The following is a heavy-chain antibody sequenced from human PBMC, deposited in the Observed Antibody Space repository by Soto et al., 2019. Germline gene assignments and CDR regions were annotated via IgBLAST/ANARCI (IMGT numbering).Heavy chain of an antibody. CDR2: INSDGSTT. CDR3: ATGGYGDYYYYHYYMDV. J-gene: IGHJ6*03. V-gene: IGHV3-74*01. Sequence: GGSLRLSCAASGFTLSSYWMHWVRQAPGKGLVWVSRINSDGSTTTYADSVKGRFTISRDNAKNTLYLQMNSLRAEDTAVYYCATGGYGDYYYYHYYMDVWGKGPTVTVSS. D-gene: IGHD4-17*01. CDR1: GFTLSSYW.